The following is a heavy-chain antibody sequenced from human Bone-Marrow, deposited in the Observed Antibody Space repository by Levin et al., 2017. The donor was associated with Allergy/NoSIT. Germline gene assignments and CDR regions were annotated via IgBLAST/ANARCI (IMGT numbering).Heavy chain of an antibody. D-gene: IGHD2-8*01. J-gene: IGHJ6*02. CDR1: GGSISSPY. CDR3: ARHEGPSCSNGVCYGRNYYYYGMDV. V-gene: IGHV4-59*08. Sequence: SQTLSLTCTVSGGSISSPYWSWIRQPPGKGLEWIGNLYYSGSANYNPSLKSRVSLSLDTSKNQVSLKLSSVTAADTAVYYCARHEGPSCSNGVCYGRNYYYYGMDVWGQGTTVTVSS. CDR2: LYYSGSA.